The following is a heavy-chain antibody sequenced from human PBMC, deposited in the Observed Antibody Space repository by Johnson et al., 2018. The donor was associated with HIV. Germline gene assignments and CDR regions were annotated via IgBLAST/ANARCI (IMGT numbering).Heavy chain of an antibody. J-gene: IGHJ3*02. CDR2: ISSSGITI. V-gene: IGHV3-11*01. CDR3: ATFGGGSFHAFDI. CDR1: GFTFSYYY. Sequence: QMLLVESGGGLVQPGGSLRLSCAASGFTFSYYYMSWIRQAPGKGLAWVSYISSSGITIYYADSVKGRFTISRDNAKNSLYLQMNGLGAEDTAVYYCATFGGGSFHAFDIWGQGTMFTVSS. D-gene: IGHD1-26*01.